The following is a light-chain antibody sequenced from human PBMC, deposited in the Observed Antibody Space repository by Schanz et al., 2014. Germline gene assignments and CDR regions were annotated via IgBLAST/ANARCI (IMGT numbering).Light chain of an antibody. J-gene: IGKJ4*02. CDR3: QQYGSSPLT. CDR1: QGVSSN. Sequence: EIVLTQSPATLSLSPGERATLSCRASQGVSSNLAWYQQKPGQAPRLLIYDASTRATGIPDRFSGSGSGTDFTLTISRLEPEDFAVYYCQQYGSSPLTFGGGTKVEIK. V-gene: IGKV3-20*01. CDR2: DAS.